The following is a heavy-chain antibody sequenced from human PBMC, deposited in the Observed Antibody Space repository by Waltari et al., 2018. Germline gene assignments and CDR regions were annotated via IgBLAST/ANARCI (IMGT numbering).Heavy chain of an antibody. D-gene: IGHD6-13*01. J-gene: IGHJ5*02. CDR3: ATGGSSWYGDNWFDP. Sequence: QVQLVQSGAEVKKPGASVKVSCKVSGYTLTELSMHWVRQAPGKGLEWMGGFDPEDGETIYAQKFQGRVTRTEDTSTDTAYMELSSLRSEDTAVYYCATGGSSWYGDNWFDPWGQGTLVTVSS. V-gene: IGHV1-24*01. CDR1: GYTLTELS. CDR2: FDPEDGET.